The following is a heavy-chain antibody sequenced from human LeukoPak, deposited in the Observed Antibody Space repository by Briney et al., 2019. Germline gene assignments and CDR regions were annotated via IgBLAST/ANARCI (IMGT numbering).Heavy chain of an antibody. D-gene: IGHD3-22*01. CDR2: ISSSSSYI. Sequence: GGSLRLSCAASGFTFSSYSMNWVRQAPGKGLEWVSSISSSSSYIYYADSVKGRFTISRDNAKNSLYLQMNSLRAEDTAVYYCAREASGYAPFGPWGQGTLVTVSS. CDR3: AREASGYAPFGP. CDR1: GFTFSSYS. V-gene: IGHV3-21*04. J-gene: IGHJ5*02.